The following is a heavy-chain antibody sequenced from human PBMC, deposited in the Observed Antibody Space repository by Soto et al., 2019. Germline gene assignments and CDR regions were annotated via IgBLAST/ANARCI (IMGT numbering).Heavy chain of an antibody. Sequence: EVQLVESGGGLVQPGGSLRLSCAASGFTFSTYLMTWVRQGPGKGLEWVANIMADGSEKYYVDSVKGRFTISRDNAKKSLFLQMNSLRAEDTAVYYCARWNYAMDVWGQGTTVTVSS. CDR1: GFTFSTYL. J-gene: IGHJ6*02. CDR3: ARWNYAMDV. CDR2: IMADGSEK. V-gene: IGHV3-7*05.